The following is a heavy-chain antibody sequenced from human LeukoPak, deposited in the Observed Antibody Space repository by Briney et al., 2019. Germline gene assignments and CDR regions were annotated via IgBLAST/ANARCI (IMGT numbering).Heavy chain of an antibody. CDR1: GGSISSYY. Sequence: SETLSLTCTVSGGSISSYYWSWIRQPPGKGLEWIGYIYYSGSTNYNPSLKSRVTISVDTSKNQFSLKLSSVTAADTAVYYCARGGRVSSSWYYFDYWGQGTLVTVSS. CDR2: IYYSGST. J-gene: IGHJ4*02. CDR3: ARGGRVSSSWYYFDY. D-gene: IGHD6-13*01. V-gene: IGHV4-59*01.